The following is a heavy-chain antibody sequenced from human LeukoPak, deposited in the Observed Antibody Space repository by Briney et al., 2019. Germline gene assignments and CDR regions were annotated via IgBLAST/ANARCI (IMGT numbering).Heavy chain of an antibody. CDR3: ANRPFHDFWSGYLPLFDY. D-gene: IGHD3-3*01. V-gene: IGHV3-23*01. CDR1: GFPFTTYA. Sequence: PGGSLRLSCAASGFPFTTYAMSWVRQAPGKGLEWVASISGGGDKTDYADSVKGRFTISRDNSKNTLYLQMHSLRVEDTAIYYCANRPFHDFWSGYLPLFDYWGQGSLVTVSS. CDR2: ISGGGDKT. J-gene: IGHJ4*02.